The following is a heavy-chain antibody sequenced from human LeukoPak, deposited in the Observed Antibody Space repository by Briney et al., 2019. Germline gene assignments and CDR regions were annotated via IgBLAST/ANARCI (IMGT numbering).Heavy chain of an antibody. Sequence: GASVKVSCKASGFTFTSSAMQWVRQARGQRLEWIGWIVVGSGNTNYAQKFQERVTITRDMTTSTAYMELSSLRSEDTAVYYCAARLNSGYDFRVDYWGQGTLVTVSS. V-gene: IGHV1-58*02. D-gene: IGHD5-12*01. CDR3: AARLNSGYDFRVDY. CDR1: GFTFTSSA. CDR2: IVVGSGNT. J-gene: IGHJ4*02.